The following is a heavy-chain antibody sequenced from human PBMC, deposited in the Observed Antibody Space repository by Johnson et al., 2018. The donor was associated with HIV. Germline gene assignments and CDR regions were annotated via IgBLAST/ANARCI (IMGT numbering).Heavy chain of an antibody. J-gene: IGHJ3*02. V-gene: IGHV3-30*02. CDR1: GFTFSSYA. CDR3: AKDWDVVVTADDAFDI. D-gene: IGHD2-21*02. Sequence: QVQLMESGGGVVQPGRSLRLSCAASGFTFSSYAMHWVRQAPGKGLEWVAFIRYDGSNKYYADSVKGRFTISRDNSKNTLYLQMNSLRAEDTAVYYCAKDWDVVVTADDAFDIWGQGTMVTVSS. CDR2: IRYDGSNK.